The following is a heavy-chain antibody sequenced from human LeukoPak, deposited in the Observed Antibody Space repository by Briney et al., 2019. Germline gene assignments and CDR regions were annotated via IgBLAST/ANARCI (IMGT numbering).Heavy chain of an antibody. Sequence: GASVKVSCKASGYTFTGYYMHWVRQAPGQGLEWMGWIHPDSGGTYYAQEFQGRVSMTRDTSMSTAYMELSRLTSDDTAIYHCARVVDIVVVPAATALNHWGQGTQVTVSS. CDR3: ARVVDIVVVPAATALNH. J-gene: IGHJ5*02. CDR1: GYTFTGYY. CDR2: IHPDSGGT. D-gene: IGHD2-2*01. V-gene: IGHV1-2*02.